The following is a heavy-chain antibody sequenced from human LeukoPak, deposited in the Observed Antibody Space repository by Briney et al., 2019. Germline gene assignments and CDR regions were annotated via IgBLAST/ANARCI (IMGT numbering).Heavy chain of an antibody. D-gene: IGHD1-26*01. CDR3: ARHETGSYYTDYFDY. J-gene: IGHJ4*02. CDR2: IYYSGST. CDR1: GGSISSYY. V-gene: IGHV4-59*08. Sequence: PSETLSLTCTVSGGSISSYYWSWIRQPPGKGLEWIGYIYYSGSTNYNPSLKSRVTISVDTSKNQFSLKLSSVTAADTAVYYCARHETGSYYTDYFDYWGQGTLVTVSS.